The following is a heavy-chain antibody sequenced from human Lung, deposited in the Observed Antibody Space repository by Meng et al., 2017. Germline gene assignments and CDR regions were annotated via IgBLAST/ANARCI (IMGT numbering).Heavy chain of an antibody. CDR1: GGSFSDYY. Sequence: VHLPQGGGGLLKPSETLSLPCVVSGGSFSDYYWSWIRQPPGKGLEWIGEINHSGSTNYNPSLESRATISVDTSQNNLSLKLSSVTAADSAVYYCARGPTTMAHDFDYWGQGTLVTVSS. J-gene: IGHJ4*02. V-gene: IGHV4-34*01. CDR3: ARGPTTMAHDFDY. D-gene: IGHD4-11*01. CDR2: INHSGST.